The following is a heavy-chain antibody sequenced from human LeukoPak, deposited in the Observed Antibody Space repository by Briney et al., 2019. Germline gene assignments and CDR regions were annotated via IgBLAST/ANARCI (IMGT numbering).Heavy chain of an antibody. D-gene: IGHD3-22*01. CDR3: VRRASYYDGLDY. Sequence: GESLKISCKGSGYSFTSNWIGWVRQMPGKGLEWMGLIYPDDFDTTYSPSFQGQVSISADKSISTAYLQWSSLKTSDTAMYYCVRRASYYDGLDYWGQGTLDTVSS. V-gene: IGHV5-51*01. CDR1: GYSFTSNW. CDR2: IYPDDFDT. J-gene: IGHJ4*02.